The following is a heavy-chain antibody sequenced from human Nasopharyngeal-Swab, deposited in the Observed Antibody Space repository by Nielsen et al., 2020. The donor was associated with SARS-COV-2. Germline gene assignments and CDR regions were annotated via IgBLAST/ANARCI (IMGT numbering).Heavy chain of an antibody. V-gene: IGHV3-72*01. J-gene: IGHJ4*02. CDR2: SRNKAQSYTT. Sequence: GGSLRLFCAGSGFTFNDYYLDWVRQAPGKGLEWIGRSRNKAQSYTTEYAASVRGRFTLSRDDSKDSLYLQMNSLKIEDTAMYYCTRGSCRGGTCYGGDYWGQGTLVTVSS. CDR1: GFTFNDYY. CDR3: TRGSCRGGTCYGGDY. D-gene: IGHD2-15*01.